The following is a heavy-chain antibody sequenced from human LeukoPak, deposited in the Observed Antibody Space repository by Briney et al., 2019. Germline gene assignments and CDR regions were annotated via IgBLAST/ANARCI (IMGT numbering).Heavy chain of an antibody. J-gene: IGHJ3*02. CDR2: IYYSGST. Sequence: SETLSLTCTVSGDSITSSNYYWSWIRQPPGKGLEWIGYIYYSGSTYYNPSLKSRVTISEDTSKNQFSLKLSSVTAADTAVYYCARERWDDVFDIWGQGTMVTVSS. D-gene: IGHD1-26*01. CDR3: ARERWDDVFDI. V-gene: IGHV4-30-4*01. CDR1: GDSITSSNYY.